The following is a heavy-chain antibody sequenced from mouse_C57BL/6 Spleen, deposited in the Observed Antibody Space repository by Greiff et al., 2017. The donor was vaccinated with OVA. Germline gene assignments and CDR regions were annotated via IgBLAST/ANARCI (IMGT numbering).Heavy chain of an antibody. CDR1: GYSITSGYY. J-gene: IGHJ2*01. D-gene: IGHD3-3*01. V-gene: IGHV3-6*01. CDR3: ARRGTDYYFDY. Sequence: EVHLVESGPGLVKPSQSLSLTCSVTGYSITSGYYWNWIRQFPGNKLEWMGYISYDGSNNYNPSLKNRISITRDTSKNQFFLKLNSVTTEDTATYYCARRGTDYYFDYWGQGTTLTVSS. CDR2: ISYDGSN.